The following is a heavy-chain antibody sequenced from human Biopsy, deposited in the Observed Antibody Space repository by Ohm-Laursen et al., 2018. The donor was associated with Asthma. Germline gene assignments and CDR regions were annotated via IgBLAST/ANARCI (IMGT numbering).Heavy chain of an antibody. Sequence: SLRLSCAASGFTFSNDGMHWVRQAPGKGLGRGAVISFDGSNKDFADSVKGRFTIYRDNSKNTMYLEMNSLRAEDTAVYYCPKDVFPGWEVRRGPDYWGQGTLVTVS. CDR1: GFTFSNDG. J-gene: IGHJ4*02. CDR2: ISFDGSNK. D-gene: IGHD1-26*01. V-gene: IGHV3-30*18. CDR3: PKDVFPGWEVRRGPDY.